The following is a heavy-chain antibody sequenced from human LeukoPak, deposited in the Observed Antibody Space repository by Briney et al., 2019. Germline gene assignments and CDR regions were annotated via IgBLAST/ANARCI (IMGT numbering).Heavy chain of an antibody. CDR2: ISFCGNT. V-gene: IGHV3-23*01. Sequence: GGSLRLSCAASGFTFSNYAMSWVRQGPGKGLGWVSAISFCGNTYNADSGKGRFTIARDSSENTLYLQMNSLRAEDAAVYYCARLVLWDVAVASIIDYWGQGTLVTVSS. CDR3: ARLVLWDVAVASIIDY. D-gene: IGHD6-19*01. CDR1: GFTFSNYA. J-gene: IGHJ4*02.